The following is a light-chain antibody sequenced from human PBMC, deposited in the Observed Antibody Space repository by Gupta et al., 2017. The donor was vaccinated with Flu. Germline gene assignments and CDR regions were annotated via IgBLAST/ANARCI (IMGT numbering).Light chain of an antibody. V-gene: IGLV3-21*02. CDR3: QGWDSTSDHPRV. J-gene: IGLJ3*02. Sequence: SPLLTQAPSVSVAPGQTASITCGGSHSGSTSVHWYQQKQGQAPVLVVYDDSDRPSGIPVRFSGSHSGNTATLTISRVEGGDEDDYYCQGWDSTSDHPRVFGGGTKLTVL. CDR2: DDS. CDR1: HSGSTS.